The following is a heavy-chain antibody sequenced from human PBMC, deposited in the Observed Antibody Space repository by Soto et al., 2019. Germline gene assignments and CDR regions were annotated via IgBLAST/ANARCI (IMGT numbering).Heavy chain of an antibody. CDR3: EHRRNWGYGLEGFDY. Sequence: ITLKESGPQLVKPTQTLTLPCTFSGFSLSTSGVGVGWIRQPPGKALEWLALIYWDDDKRYSPSMKSRLSITKDTSKHHVVLTMTNMDPVDTATYYCEHRRNWGYGLEGFDYWGQGTLVTVSS. D-gene: IGHD5-18*01. J-gene: IGHJ4*02. V-gene: IGHV2-5*02. CDR1: GFSLSTSGVG. CDR2: IYWDDDK.